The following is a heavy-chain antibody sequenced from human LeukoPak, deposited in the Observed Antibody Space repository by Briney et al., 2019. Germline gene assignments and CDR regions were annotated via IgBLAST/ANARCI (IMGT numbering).Heavy chain of an antibody. CDR3: ARDYSGGGVDY. J-gene: IGHJ4*02. D-gene: IGHD1-26*01. Sequence: SGGSLRLSCAASGFTFSSYEMNWVRQAPGKGLEWDSYISSSGSTIYYADSVKGRFTISRDNAKNSLYLQMNSLRAEDTAVYYSARDYSGGGVDYSGLGTLVTVSS. CDR2: ISSSGSTI. CDR1: GFTFSSYE. V-gene: IGHV3-48*03.